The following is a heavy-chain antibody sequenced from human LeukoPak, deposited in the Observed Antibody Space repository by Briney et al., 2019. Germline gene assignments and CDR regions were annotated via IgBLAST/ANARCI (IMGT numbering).Heavy chain of an antibody. J-gene: IGHJ4*02. CDR2: IYYSGST. CDR3: ARHNSFGSSWYYFDY. D-gene: IGHD6-13*01. CDR1: GGSISSSSYY. Sequence: SETLSLTCTVSGGSISSSSYYWGWIRQPPGKGLEWIGGIYYSGSTYYNPSLKSRVTISVDTSKNQFSLKLSSVTAADTAVYCCARHNSFGSSWYYFDYWGQGTLVTVSS. V-gene: IGHV4-39*01.